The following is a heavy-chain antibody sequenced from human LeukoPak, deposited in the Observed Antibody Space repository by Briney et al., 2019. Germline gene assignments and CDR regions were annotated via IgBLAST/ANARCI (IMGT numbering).Heavy chain of an antibody. CDR3: ARGDPHADL. CDR2: ITISGHTK. CDR1: GFTFSSYW. Sequence: GGSLRLSCAGSGFTFSSYWMSWVRQAPGKGLEWIADITISGHTKNYADSVKGRFTISRDNARTSLYLQMNSLRVEDTGVYYCARGDPHADLWGQGTLVTVSS. V-gene: IGHV3-48*04. J-gene: IGHJ5*02.